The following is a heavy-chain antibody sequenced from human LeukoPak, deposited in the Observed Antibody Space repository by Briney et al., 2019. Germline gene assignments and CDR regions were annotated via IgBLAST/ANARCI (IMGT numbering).Heavy chain of an antibody. Sequence: AETLSLTCTVSGASIRSSFWNWVRQPPGRGLEWMGYLSMSATTNYNPSLKSRVTISPYPSENQFSLKVNSVTAADTAVYYCTRNRGYYVNDYWGQGILVTVSS. D-gene: IGHD1-26*01. V-gene: IGHV4-59*01. CDR1: GASIRSSF. CDR2: LSMSATT. CDR3: TRNRGYYVNDY. J-gene: IGHJ4*02.